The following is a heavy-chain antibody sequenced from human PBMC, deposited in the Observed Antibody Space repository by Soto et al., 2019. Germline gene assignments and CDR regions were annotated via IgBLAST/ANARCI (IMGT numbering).Heavy chain of an antibody. CDR2: ISYDGSNK. CDR1: GFTFSSYG. Sequence: GGSLRLSCAASGFTFSSYGMHWVRQAPGKGLEWVAVISYDGSNKYYADSVKGRFTISRDNSKNTLYLQMNSLRAEDTAVYYCANSQPSEYYFDYWGQGTLVTVSS. V-gene: IGHV3-30*18. CDR3: ANSQPSEYYFDY. J-gene: IGHJ4*02.